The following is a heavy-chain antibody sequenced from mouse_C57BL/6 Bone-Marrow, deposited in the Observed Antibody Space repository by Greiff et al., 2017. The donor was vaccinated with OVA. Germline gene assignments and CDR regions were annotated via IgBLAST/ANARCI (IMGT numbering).Heavy chain of an antibody. J-gene: IGHJ1*03. CDR1: GYTFTSYW. CDR3: AFITTVVYWYFDV. V-gene: IGHV1-59*01. CDR2: IDPSDSYT. Sequence: QVQLKQPGAELVRPGTSVKLSCKASGYTFTSYWMHWVKQRPGQGLEWIGVIDPSDSYTNYNQKFKGKATLTVDTSSSTAYMQLSSLTSEDSAVYYCAFITTVVYWYFDVWGTGTTVTVSS. D-gene: IGHD1-1*01.